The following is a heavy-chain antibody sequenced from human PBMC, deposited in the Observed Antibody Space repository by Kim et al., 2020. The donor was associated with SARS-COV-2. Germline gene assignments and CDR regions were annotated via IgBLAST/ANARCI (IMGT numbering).Heavy chain of an antibody. J-gene: IGHJ4*02. CDR1: GFTFSSYA. D-gene: IGHD1-26*01. CDR2: ISGSGGST. Sequence: GGSLRLSCAASGFTFSSYAMSWVRQAPGKGLEWVSAISGSGGSTYYADSVKGRFTISRDNSKNTLYLQMNSLRAEDTAVYYCAKDFSSGSYSFYFDYWGQGTLVTVSS. V-gene: IGHV3-23*01. CDR3: AKDFSSGSYSFYFDY.